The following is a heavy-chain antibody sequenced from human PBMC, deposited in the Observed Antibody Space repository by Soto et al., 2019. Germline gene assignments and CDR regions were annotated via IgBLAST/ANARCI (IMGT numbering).Heavy chain of an antibody. J-gene: IGHJ4*02. CDR3: ARCLRYSSGWYEDY. Sequence: SETLSLTCTVSGGSISSYYWSWIRQPPGKGLEWIGYIYYSGSTNYNPSLKSRVTISVDTSKNQFSLKLSSVTAADTAVYYCARCLRYSSGWYEDYWGQGTLVTVSS. D-gene: IGHD6-19*01. CDR1: GGSISSYY. V-gene: IGHV4-59*08. CDR2: IYYSGST.